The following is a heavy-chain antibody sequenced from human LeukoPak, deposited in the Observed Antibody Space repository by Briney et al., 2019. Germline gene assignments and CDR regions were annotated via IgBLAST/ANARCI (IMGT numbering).Heavy chain of an antibody. CDR3: ARPRNGYNCGAFDI. CDR2: ISTGSGTI. CDR1: GFTFSIYT. J-gene: IGHJ3*02. Sequence: PGGSLRLSCVASGFTFSIYTMNWVRQAPGKGLAWVSYISTGSGTIHYADSVKGRFTISRDNAKNSLYLQMNSLRDEDTAVYSCARPRNGYNCGAFDIWGQGTMVTVSS. V-gene: IGHV3-48*02. D-gene: IGHD5-24*01.